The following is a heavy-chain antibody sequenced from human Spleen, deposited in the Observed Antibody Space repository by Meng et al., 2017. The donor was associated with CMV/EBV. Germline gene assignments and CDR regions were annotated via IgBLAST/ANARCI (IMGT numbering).Heavy chain of an antibody. V-gene: IGHV3-15*01. CDR1: GFTVSHAW. CDR3: ATGSVPAYFDY. CDR2: IKTETDGGTA. Sequence: ATSGFTVSHAWMSGVRQAPGKGLEWVGRIKTETDGGTADYAAPVKSKFTISRDGSKNTLYLQMNSLKTEDTAVYYCATGSVPAYFDYWGQETLVTVSS. J-gene: IGHJ4*02. D-gene: IGHD2-2*01.